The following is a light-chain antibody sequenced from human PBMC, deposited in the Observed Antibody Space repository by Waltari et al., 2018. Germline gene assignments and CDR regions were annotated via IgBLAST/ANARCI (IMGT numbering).Light chain of an antibody. CDR2: DVT. CDR1: SSDVGGYNY. CDR3: CSFRGSSTWV. V-gene: IGLV2-14*01. J-gene: IGLJ3*02. Sequence: QSALTQPASVSGSPGQSITISCPGTSSDVGGYNYVSWYQQHPGKAPKLMIYDVTNRPSGGSNRFSGSKSGNTASLTISGLQAEDEADYYCCSFRGSSTWVFGGWTKLTVL.